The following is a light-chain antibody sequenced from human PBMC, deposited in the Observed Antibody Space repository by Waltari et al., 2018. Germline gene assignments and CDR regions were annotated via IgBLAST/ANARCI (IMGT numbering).Light chain of an antibody. J-gene: IGLJ3*02. V-gene: IGLV1-40*01. CDR3: QSYDSSLSGSV. CDR1: SSNIGAADA. Sequence: QSVLTQPRSVSGAPGQDVTISSPRTSSNIGAADAAHRHPQLPETAPKHLSYNNFDRLSGVPDRFSASKSDTSASRAITGLQADDEAHNYCQSYDSSLSGSVFGGGTKLTVL. CDR2: NNF.